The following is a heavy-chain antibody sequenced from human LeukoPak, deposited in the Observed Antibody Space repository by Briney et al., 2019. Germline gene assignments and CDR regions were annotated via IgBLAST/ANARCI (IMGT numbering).Heavy chain of an antibody. CDR3: AREQQLVYYYYYMDV. V-gene: IGHV3-74*01. CDR1: GFTFSSYW. Sequence: PGGSLRLSCAASGFTFSSYWMHGVRQAPGKGLVWVSRINSDGSSTSYADSVKGRFTISRDNAKNTLYLQMNSLRAEDTAVYYCAREQQLVYYYYYMDVWGKGTTVTVSS. J-gene: IGHJ6*03. D-gene: IGHD6-6*01. CDR2: INSDGSST.